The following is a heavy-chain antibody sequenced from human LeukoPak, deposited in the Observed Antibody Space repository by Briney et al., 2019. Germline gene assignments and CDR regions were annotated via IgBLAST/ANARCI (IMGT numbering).Heavy chain of an antibody. CDR1: GFTFNKYW. D-gene: IGHD2-8*01. Sequence: GGSLRLSCVVSGFTFNKYWMSWVRQAPGKGLEWVATMRQDGGEIHYADSVSGRFTISRDNAKNSLYLQMNSLRADDTAIYYCARIMDTHGVHFDFWGQGTLVTVSS. CDR2: MRQDGGEI. CDR3: ARIMDTHGVHFDF. J-gene: IGHJ4*02. V-gene: IGHV3-7*01.